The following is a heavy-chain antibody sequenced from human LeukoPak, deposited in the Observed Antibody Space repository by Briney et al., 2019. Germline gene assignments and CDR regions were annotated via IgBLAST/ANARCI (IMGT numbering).Heavy chain of an antibody. CDR3: ARVIVLMVYASRYFDY. V-gene: IGHV1-2*02. J-gene: IGHJ4*02. CDR2: INPNSGGT. CDR1: GYTFTGYY. Sequence: GASVKVSCKASGYTFTGYYMHWVRQAPGQGLEWMGWINPNSGGTNYAQKFQDRVTMTRDTSISTAYMELSRLRSDDTAVYYCARVIVLMVYASRYFDYWGQGTLVTVSS. D-gene: IGHD2-8*01.